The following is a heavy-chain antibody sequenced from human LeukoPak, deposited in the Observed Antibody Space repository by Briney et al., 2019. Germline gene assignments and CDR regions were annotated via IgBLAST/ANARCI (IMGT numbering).Heavy chain of an antibody. Sequence: GGSLRLSCAASGFTFGSYSMNWVRQAPGKGIEWVSSISRNSRYIYYADSMRGRFTISRDNAKNSLYLQMNSLKPEDTAVYYCARVAEAAAFDSWGQGTLVTVSS. CDR3: ARVAEAAAFDS. J-gene: IGHJ4*02. CDR2: ISRNSRYI. D-gene: IGHD6-13*01. CDR1: GFTFGSYS. V-gene: IGHV3-21*06.